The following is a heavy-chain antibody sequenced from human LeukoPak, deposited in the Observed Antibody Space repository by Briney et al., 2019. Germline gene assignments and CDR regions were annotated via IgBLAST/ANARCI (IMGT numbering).Heavy chain of an antibody. CDR3: GRDRGRDTMGISCAFDI. J-gene: IGHJ3*02. CDR2: INSSGCST. D-gene: IGHD7-27*01. CDR1: GYTFTSYY. Sequence: ASVKVSCKASGYTFTSYYMHWVRQAPGQGLEWMGIINSSGCSTSYAQKFQGRDNMTRDISTSTVYRERSSRKSEDTAFYYGGRDRGRDTMGISCAFDIWGQGTMVTVSS. V-gene: IGHV1-46*01.